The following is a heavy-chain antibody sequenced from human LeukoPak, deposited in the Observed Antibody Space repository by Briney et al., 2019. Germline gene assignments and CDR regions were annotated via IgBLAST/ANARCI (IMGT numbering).Heavy chain of an antibody. Sequence: ASVKVSCKASGYDFITYGFSWVRQAPGQGLEWMGWINPYHGKTKYARKFQDRVTLTTDTSATTAHMELRRLSSDDTAIYFCARDRISAAVLDYWGPGTLVTVSS. CDR3: ARDRISAAVLDY. J-gene: IGHJ4*02. CDR2: INPYHGKT. CDR1: GYDFITYG. D-gene: IGHD6-13*01. V-gene: IGHV1-18*01.